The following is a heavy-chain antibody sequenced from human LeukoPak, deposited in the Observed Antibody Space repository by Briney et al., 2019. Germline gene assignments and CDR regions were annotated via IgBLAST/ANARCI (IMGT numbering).Heavy chain of an antibody. CDR1: GGTFSSYA. Sequence: SVKVTCKASGGTFSSYAISWVRQAPGQGLEWMGRIIPIFGIANYAQKFQGRVTITADKSTSTAYMELSSLRSEDTAVYYCARDPTYYYDSSGDYFDYWGQGTLVTVSS. J-gene: IGHJ4*02. D-gene: IGHD3-22*01. V-gene: IGHV1-69*04. CDR2: IIPIFGIA. CDR3: ARDPTYYYDSSGDYFDY.